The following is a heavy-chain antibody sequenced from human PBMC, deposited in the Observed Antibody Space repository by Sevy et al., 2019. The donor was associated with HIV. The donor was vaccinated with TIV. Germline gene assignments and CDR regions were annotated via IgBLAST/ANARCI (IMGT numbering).Heavy chain of an antibody. Sequence: SETLSLTCAVSGYSISNGYYWGWIRQPPGKGLEWIGSVYYSGSTYYNPSLESRVTISVDTSTNQFSLKLSSVTAADTAVYYCARPNNWNYVRVSFDLWGQGTMVTVSS. J-gene: IGHJ3*01. CDR2: VYYSGST. CDR1: GYSISNGYY. V-gene: IGHV4-38-2*01. CDR3: ARPNNWNYVRVSFDL. D-gene: IGHD1-7*01.